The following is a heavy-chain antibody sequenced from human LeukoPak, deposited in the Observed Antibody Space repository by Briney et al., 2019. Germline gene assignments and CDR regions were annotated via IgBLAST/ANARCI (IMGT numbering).Heavy chain of an antibody. CDR3: AREAVSGWYDYFDY. CDR1: GGSISGDY. CDR2: ISYSGST. V-gene: IGHV4-59*01. D-gene: IGHD6-19*01. Sequence: SETLSLTCTVSGGSISGDYWSWIRQPPGKGLEWIGYISYSGSTNYNPSLKGRVTISVGTSKNQFSLKLTSVTAADTAVYYCAREAVSGWYDYFDYWGQGTLATVSS. J-gene: IGHJ4*02.